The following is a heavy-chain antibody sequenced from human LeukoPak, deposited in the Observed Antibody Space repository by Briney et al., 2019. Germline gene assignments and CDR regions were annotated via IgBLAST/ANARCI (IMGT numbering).Heavy chain of an antibody. J-gene: IGHJ4*02. CDR2: ISSSSYI. D-gene: IGHD3-10*01. CDR3: AKDIFTMVRGVVDY. CDR1: GFTFSSYS. Sequence: GGSLRLSCAASGFTFSSYSMNWVRQAPGKGLEWVSSISSSSYIYYADSVKGRFTISRDNAKNSLYLQMNSLRAEDTALYYCAKDIFTMVRGVVDYWGQGTLVTVSS. V-gene: IGHV3-21*04.